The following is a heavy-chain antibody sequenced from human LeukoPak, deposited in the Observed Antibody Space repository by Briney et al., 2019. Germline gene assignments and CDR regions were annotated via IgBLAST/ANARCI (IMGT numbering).Heavy chain of an antibody. CDR3: ARDGRGDYWFDP. CDR2: INHSGST. J-gene: IGHJ5*02. D-gene: IGHD3-10*01. V-gene: IGHV4-39*07. CDR1: GGSITSRGYH. Sequence: PSETLSLTCSVSGGSITSRGYHWGWIRQPPGKGLEWIGEINHSGSTNYNPSLKSRVTISVDTSKNQFSLKLSSVTAADTAVYYCARDGRGDYWFDPWGQGTLVTVSS.